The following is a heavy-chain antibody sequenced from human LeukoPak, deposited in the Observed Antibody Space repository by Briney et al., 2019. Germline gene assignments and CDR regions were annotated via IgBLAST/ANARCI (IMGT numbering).Heavy chain of an antibody. CDR1: GFTFRRYE. D-gene: IGHD3-22*01. J-gene: IGHJ4*02. CDR2: ISSSGSTI. V-gene: IGHV3-48*03. CDR3: ARANYYDISGYDY. Sequence: GGSLRLSCAASGFTFRRYEMNWVRQAPGKGLEWVSYISSSGSTIYYADSVKGRFTISRDNAKNSLYLQMNSLRAEDTAVYYCARANYYDISGYDYWGQGTLVTVSS.